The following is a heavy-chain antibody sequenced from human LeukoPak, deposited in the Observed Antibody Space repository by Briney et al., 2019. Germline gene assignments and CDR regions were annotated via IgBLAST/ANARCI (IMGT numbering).Heavy chain of an antibody. Sequence: GASVKVSCKASGGTFISYTTSWVRQAPGQGLEWMGRIIPILGIANYAQKFQGRVTITADKSTSTAYMELSSLRSEDTAVYYCARDAYSSSPWYYFDYWGQGTLVTVSS. CDR1: GGTFISYT. J-gene: IGHJ4*02. V-gene: IGHV1-69*04. CDR2: IIPILGIA. CDR3: ARDAYSSSPWYYFDY. D-gene: IGHD6-6*01.